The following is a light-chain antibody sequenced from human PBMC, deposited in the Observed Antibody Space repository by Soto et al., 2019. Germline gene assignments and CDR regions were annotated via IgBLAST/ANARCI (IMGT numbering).Light chain of an antibody. V-gene: IGKV3-11*01. CDR2: DAS. CDR1: QSVSSY. Sequence: EIVLTQSPATLSLSPGERATLSCRASQSVSSYLAWYQQKPGQAPRLLIYDASNRATGIPARFSGSGSGTDFTLTISSLNPEEFAVYYCHQRSNWPPIFGPGTKVDIK. CDR3: HQRSNWPPI. J-gene: IGKJ3*01.